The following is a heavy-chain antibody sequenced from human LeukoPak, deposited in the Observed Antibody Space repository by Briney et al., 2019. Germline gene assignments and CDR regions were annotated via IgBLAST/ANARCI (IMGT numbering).Heavy chain of an antibody. CDR3: ARDRDCGDYYYYMDV. Sequence: SETLSLTCTVSGGSISSYYWSWIRQPPGKGLEWIGYIYYSGSTNYNPSLKSRVTISIDTSKNQFSLKLSSVTAADTAVYYCARDRDCGDYYYYMDVWGKGTTVTVSS. V-gene: IGHV4-59*01. D-gene: IGHD4-17*01. CDR1: GGSISSYY. J-gene: IGHJ6*03. CDR2: IYYSGST.